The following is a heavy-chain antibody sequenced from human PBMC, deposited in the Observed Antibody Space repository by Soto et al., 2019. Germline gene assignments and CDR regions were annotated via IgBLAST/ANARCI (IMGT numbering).Heavy chain of an antibody. V-gene: IGHV3-13*04. Sequence: EVQLVESGGGLVQPGGSLRLSCAASGFTFSSYDMQWVRQATGKGLEWVSAIGTAGDTYYPGSVKGRFTTSRENAKNSLYLQMNSLIAGDTAVYYCVRSPPGGYHYYYGMGVWGQGTTVTVSS. J-gene: IGHJ6*02. D-gene: IGHD3-22*01. CDR1: GFTFSSYD. CDR3: VRSPPGGYHYYYGMGV. CDR2: IGTAGDT.